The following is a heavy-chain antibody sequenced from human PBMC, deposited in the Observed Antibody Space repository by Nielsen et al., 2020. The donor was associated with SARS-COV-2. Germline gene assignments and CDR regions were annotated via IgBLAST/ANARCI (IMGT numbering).Heavy chain of an antibody. J-gene: IGHJ5*02. CDR1: GYTFTSYD. Sequence: ASVNVSCKGSGYTFTSYDINWVRQATGQGLEWMGWMNHNRGNTGYAQKFQGRVTMTRNTSISTAYMELSSLRSEDTAVYYCARLDTYCGGDCLRIDPWGQGTLVTVSS. CDR2: MNHNRGNT. V-gene: IGHV1-8*01. D-gene: IGHD2-21*02. CDR3: ARLDTYCGGDCLRIDP.